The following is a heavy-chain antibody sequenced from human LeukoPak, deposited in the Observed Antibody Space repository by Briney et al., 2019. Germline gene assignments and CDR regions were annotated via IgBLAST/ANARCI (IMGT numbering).Heavy chain of an antibody. V-gene: IGHV7-4-1*02. CDR1: GYTFTSYA. Sequence: GSVKVSCKASGYTFTSYAMNWVRQAPGQGLEWMGWINTNTGNPTYAQGFTGRFVFSLDTSVSTAYLQISSLKAEDTAVYYCARAEYCSGTSCYFGHWGQGTLVTVSS. CDR3: ARAEYCSGTSCYFGH. CDR2: INTNTGNP. D-gene: IGHD2-2*01. J-gene: IGHJ4*02.